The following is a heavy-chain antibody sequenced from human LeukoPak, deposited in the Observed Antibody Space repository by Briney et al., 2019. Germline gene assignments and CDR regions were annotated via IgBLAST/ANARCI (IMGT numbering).Heavy chain of an antibody. D-gene: IGHD6-13*01. J-gene: IGHJ5*02. Sequence: SETLSLTCAVSGDSISSSNWWNWVRQPPGKGLEWIGEIYHSGSTHYNPSLKSRITISVDKSKNQFSLKLSSVTAADTAVYYCARRRVAAAGNWFDPWGQGTLVTVSS. CDR2: IYHSGST. CDR3: ARRRVAAAGNWFDP. CDR1: GDSISSSNW. V-gene: IGHV4-4*02.